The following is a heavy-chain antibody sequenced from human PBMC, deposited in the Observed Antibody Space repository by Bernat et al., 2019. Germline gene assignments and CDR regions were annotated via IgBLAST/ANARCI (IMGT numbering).Heavy chain of an antibody. D-gene: IGHD6-13*01. CDR2: ISYDGSNK. Sequence: QVQLVESGGGVVQPGRSLRLSCAASGFTFSSYAMHCVRQAPGNGLEWVAVISYDGSNKYYADSVKGRFTISRDNSKNTLYLQMNSLRAEDTAVYYCARDLGQQLVRDAFDIWGQGTMVTVSS. CDR1: GFTFSSYA. CDR3: ARDLGQQLVRDAFDI. V-gene: IGHV3-30-3*01. J-gene: IGHJ3*02.